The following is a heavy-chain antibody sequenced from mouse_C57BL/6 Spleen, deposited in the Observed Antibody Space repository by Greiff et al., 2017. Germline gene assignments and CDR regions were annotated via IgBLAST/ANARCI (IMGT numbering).Heavy chain of an antibody. Sequence: ESGPGLVKPSQSLSLTCSVTGYSITSGYYWNWIRQFPGNKLEWMGYISFDGSNNYNPSLKNRISITRDTSKNQFFLKLNSVTTEDTATYYCARELGYYYGSSYAMDYWGQGTSVTVSS. CDR1: GYSITSGYY. CDR3: ARELGYYYGSSYAMDY. D-gene: IGHD1-1*01. V-gene: IGHV3-6*01. CDR2: ISFDGSN. J-gene: IGHJ4*01.